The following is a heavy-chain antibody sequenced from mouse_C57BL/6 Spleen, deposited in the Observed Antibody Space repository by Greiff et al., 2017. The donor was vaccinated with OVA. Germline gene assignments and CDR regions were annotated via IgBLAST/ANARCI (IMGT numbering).Heavy chain of an antibody. V-gene: IGHV1-64*01. CDR2: IHPNSGST. CDR3: ARQYYGSSYGFAY. J-gene: IGHJ3*01. Sequence: QVQLQQPGAELVKPGASVKLSCKASGYTFTSYWMHWVKQRPGQGLEWIGMIHPNSGSTNYNEKFKSKATLTVDKSSSTAYMQLSSLTSEDAAVYYGARQYYGSSYGFAYWGQGTLVTVSA. D-gene: IGHD1-1*01. CDR1: GYTFTSYW.